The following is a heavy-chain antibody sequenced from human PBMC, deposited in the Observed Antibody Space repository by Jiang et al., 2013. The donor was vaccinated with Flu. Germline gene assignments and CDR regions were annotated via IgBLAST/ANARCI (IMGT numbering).Heavy chain of an antibody. Sequence: VQLVESGGGVVQPGRSLRLSCAASGFIFSDYAMHWVRQAPGKGLEWVAVIWYDGSNIYYSDSVKGRFTTSRDNSKNTLYLQMNSLRAEDTAVYYCAGDGRYCSGGNCHGWGGFYYYGMDVVGQVGPRSPSP. J-gene: IGHJ6*01. CDR2: IWYDGSNI. CDR3: AGDGRYCSGGNCHGWGGFYYYGMDV. CDR1: GFIFSDYA. D-gene: IGHD2-15*01. V-gene: IGHV3-33*01.